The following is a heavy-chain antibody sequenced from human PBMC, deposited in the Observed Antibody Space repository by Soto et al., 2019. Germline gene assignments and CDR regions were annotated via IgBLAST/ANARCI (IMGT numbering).Heavy chain of an antibody. V-gene: IGHV1-18*01. CDR3: ARASTTKWYDILTGYSPIDF. Sequence: ASVKVSCKASGYTFTSYGVNWGRQAPGQGLEWLGWIRSYNNSTNYAQKLQGRVTMTTDTSTNTAYMELRSLRSDDTAVYYCARASTTKWYDILTGYSPIDFWGQGTLVTVSS. CDR2: IRSYNNST. J-gene: IGHJ4*02. D-gene: IGHD3-9*01. CDR1: GYTFTSYG.